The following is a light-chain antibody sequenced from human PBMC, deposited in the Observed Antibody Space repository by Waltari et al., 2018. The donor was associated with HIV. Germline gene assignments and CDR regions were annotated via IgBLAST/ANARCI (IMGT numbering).Light chain of an antibody. CDR1: SGSIASNS. CDR3: QSYDSSNHVV. V-gene: IGLV6-57*02. J-gene: IGLJ2*01. Sequence: NFMLTQPHSVSESPGKTVTISCTGSSGSIASNSVQWYQQRPGSAPTTVIYEDNQRPSGVPDRFSGSMDSSSNSASLTISGLKTEDEADYYCQSYDSSNHVVFGGGTKLTVL. CDR2: EDN.